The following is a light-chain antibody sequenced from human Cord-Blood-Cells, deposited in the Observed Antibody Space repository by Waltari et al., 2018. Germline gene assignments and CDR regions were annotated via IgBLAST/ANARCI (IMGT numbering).Light chain of an antibody. V-gene: IGKV1-39*01. CDR2: AAS. J-gene: IGKJ1*01. CDR1: QGISSY. CDR3: QQSYSTPWT. Sequence: DIQMTQSPSSLSASVGDRATITCRASQGISSYLNWYQQKPGTAPKLLIYAASSLQSGVPSRFSGSGSGTDFTLTISSLQPEDFATYYCQQSYSTPWTFGQGTKVEIK.